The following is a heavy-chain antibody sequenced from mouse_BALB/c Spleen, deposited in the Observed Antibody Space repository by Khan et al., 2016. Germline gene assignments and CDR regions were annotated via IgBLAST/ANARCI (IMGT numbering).Heavy chain of an antibody. Sequence: QVQLQQSGAELMKPGASVKISCKATGYTFSNYWIEWIKERPGHGLEWIGEILPGSGTTNYNEKFKGTAKFTAETSSNTACMQLSSLTSEDSAVYYCARGSYWGQGTLVTVSA. CDR2: ILPGSGTT. V-gene: IGHV1-9*01. J-gene: IGHJ3*01. CDR1: GYTFSNYW. CDR3: ARGSY.